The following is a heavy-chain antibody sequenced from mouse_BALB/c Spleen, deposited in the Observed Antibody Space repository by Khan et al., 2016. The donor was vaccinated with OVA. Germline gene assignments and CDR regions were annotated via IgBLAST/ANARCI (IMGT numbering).Heavy chain of an antibody. Sequence: EVQLVESGGDLVKPGGSLKLSCAASGFTFSSYSMSWVRQTPDKRLEWVASISSGGDYTYYPDIVKGRCTISRANAKNTLYLQMSSLKSEDTAMYYCASHLTGSFAYWGQGTLVTVSA. CDR3: ASHLTGSFAY. D-gene: IGHD4-1*01. V-gene: IGHV5-6*01. CDR1: GFTFSSYS. J-gene: IGHJ3*01. CDR2: ISSGGDYT.